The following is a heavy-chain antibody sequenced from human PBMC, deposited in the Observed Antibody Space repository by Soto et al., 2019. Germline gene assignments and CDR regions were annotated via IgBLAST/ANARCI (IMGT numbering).Heavy chain of an antibody. J-gene: IGHJ4*02. Sequence: SETLSLTCTVSGASISNYYWSWIRQSQGKGLEWVGYIYYSGNTNYNPSLKSRVTISVDTSKNQFSLKLSSVTAADTAVYYCARNRHFDYWGQGALVTVSS. CDR1: GASISNYY. CDR2: IYYSGNT. CDR3: ARNRHFDY. V-gene: IGHV4-59*01.